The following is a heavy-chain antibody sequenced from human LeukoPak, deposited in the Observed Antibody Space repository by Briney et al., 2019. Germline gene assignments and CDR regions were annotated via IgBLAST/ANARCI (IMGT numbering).Heavy chain of an antibody. D-gene: IGHD1-26*01. CDR2: IKQEGSEK. CDR3: ARDKSGSYYGHDAFDI. V-gene: IGHV3-7*03. J-gene: IGHJ3*02. CDR1: GFTFSSYW. Sequence: PGGSLRLSCAASGFTFSSYWMSWVRQAPGKGLEWVANIKQEGSEKYYVDSVKGRFTISRDNAKNSLYLQMNSLRAEDTAVYYCARDKSGSYYGHDAFDIWGQGTMVTVSS.